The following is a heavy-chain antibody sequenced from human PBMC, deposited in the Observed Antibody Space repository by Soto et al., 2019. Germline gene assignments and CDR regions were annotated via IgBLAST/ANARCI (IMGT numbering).Heavy chain of an antibody. J-gene: IGHJ4*02. CDR1: GCSFTSLD. CDR2: MQPSSGRT. D-gene: IGHD1-26*01. V-gene: IGHV1-8*01. CDR3: ARGVTAGVDY. Sequence: VKVSCKASGCSFTSLDINWVRQTTGQGLEWMGWMQPSSGRTGYAQKFQGRVTMTRDTSINTAYMELSSLTSDDTAFYYCARGVTAGVDYWGQGTLVTVSS.